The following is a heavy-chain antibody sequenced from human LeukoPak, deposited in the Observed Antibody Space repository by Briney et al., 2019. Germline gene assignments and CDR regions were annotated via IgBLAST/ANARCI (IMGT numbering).Heavy chain of an antibody. D-gene: IGHD3-16*01. J-gene: IGHJ4*02. CDR1: GFTFSSYW. CDR2: IKQDGSDK. V-gene: IGHV3-7*01. Sequence: SGGSLRLSCAASGFTFSSYWMNWVRQAPGKGLEWVANIKQDGSDKYYVDSVRGRFTISRDNAKNSLYLQMNSLRAEDTAVYYCARDPHRGGDFDYWGQGTLVTVSS. CDR3: ARDPHRGGDFDY.